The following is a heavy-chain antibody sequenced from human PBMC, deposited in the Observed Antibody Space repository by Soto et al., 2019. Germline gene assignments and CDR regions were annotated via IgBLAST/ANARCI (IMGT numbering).Heavy chain of an antibody. CDR3: ARGRAGFGAHWFDP. Sequence: QVQLQESGPGLVKPSQTLSLTCTVSGGSISSGGYYWSWIRQHPGKGLEWIGYIYYSGSTYYNPSLKSRVNISVDTSKNQFSLKLSSVTAADTAVYYCARGRAGFGAHWFDPWGQGTLVTVSS. V-gene: IGHV4-31*03. J-gene: IGHJ5*02. CDR1: GGSISSGGYY. D-gene: IGHD3-10*01. CDR2: IYYSGST.